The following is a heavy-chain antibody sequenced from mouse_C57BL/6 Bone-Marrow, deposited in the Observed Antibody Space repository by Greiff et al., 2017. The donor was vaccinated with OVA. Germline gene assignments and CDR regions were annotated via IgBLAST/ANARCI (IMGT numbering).Heavy chain of an antibody. CDR2: INPNNGGT. V-gene: IGHV1-26*01. D-gene: IGHD2-3*01. J-gene: IGHJ3*01. Sequence: EVQLQQSGPELVKPGASVKISCKASGYRFPDYYRNWVKQSHGKSLEWIGDINPNNGGTSYNQKFKGKATVTVDKSSSTAYMELRSLTSEDSSVDYCARRDDGYYVGAYWGQGTLVTVSA. CDR1: GYRFPDYY. CDR3: ARRDDGYYVGAY.